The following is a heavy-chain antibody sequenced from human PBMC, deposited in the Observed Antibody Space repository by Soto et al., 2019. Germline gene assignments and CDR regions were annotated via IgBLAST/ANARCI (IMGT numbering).Heavy chain of an antibody. CDR3: ARPAQRWLFRGYGVDL. Sequence: GGSLRLSCVASGFTFSNYAMSWVRQAPGKGLEWVSSINSGGDDVYYADSVRGRFTISRDNSKNTLCLQINSLRAEDTAVYYCARPAQRWLFRGYGVDLWGPGTTVTVPS. CDR1: GFTFSNYA. D-gene: IGHD6-19*01. V-gene: IGHV3-23*01. J-gene: IGHJ6*02. CDR2: INSGGDDV.